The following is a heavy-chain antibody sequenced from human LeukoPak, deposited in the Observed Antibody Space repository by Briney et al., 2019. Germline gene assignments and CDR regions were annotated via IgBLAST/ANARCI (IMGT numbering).Heavy chain of an antibody. Sequence: SSETLSLTCTVSGGSISSSNYYWGWIRQPPGKGLEWIGSIYYSGSTYYSPSLKSRVTISVDTSKNQFSLKLSSVTAADTAVYYCARGVARSSKFHFSYYFDYWGQGTLVTVSS. CDR3: ARGVARSSKFHFSYYFDY. D-gene: IGHD6-6*01. J-gene: IGHJ4*02. V-gene: IGHV4-39*07. CDR2: IYYSGST. CDR1: GGSISSSNYY.